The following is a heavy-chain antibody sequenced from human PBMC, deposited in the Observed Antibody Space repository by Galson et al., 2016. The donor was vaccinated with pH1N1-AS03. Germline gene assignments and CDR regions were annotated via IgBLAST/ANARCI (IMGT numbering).Heavy chain of an antibody. Sequence: SLRLSCAGAGFTFSSHDMYWVRQPPGKGLEWVSASGTAGDTYYAGSVKGRFTISRENAKNSLYLQMNSLRAGDTAVYYCARGKEGYFYVMDVWGQGTTVTVSS. CDR2: SGTAGDT. J-gene: IGHJ6*02. CDR1: GFTFSSHD. D-gene: IGHD3-10*01. CDR3: ARGKEGYFYVMDV. V-gene: IGHV3-13*01.